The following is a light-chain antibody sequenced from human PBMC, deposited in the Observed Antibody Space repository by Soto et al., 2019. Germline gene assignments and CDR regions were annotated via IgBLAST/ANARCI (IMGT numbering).Light chain of an antibody. CDR3: QQRSNWPPIT. Sequence: EIVLTQSPGTLSLSPGERATLSCRASQSVSSRLAWYQQKRGQAPRLLIYDASNRATGIPARFSGSGSGTDFTLTISSLEPEDFAVYYCQQRSNWPPITFGQGTRLEIK. CDR1: QSVSSR. J-gene: IGKJ5*01. V-gene: IGKV3-11*01. CDR2: DAS.